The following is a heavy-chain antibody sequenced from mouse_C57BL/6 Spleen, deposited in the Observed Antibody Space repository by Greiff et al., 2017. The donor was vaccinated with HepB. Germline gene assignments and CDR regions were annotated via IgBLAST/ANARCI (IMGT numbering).Heavy chain of an antibody. Sequence: EXQLQQSGAELVRPGASVKLSCTASGFNLKDDYMHWVKQRPEQGLEWIGWIDPENGDTEYASKFQGKATITADTSSNTAYLQLSSLTSEDTAVYYCTTPNWEGYWGQGTTLTVSS. CDR3: TTPNWEGY. CDR1: GFNLKDDY. D-gene: IGHD4-1*02. J-gene: IGHJ2*01. V-gene: IGHV14-4*01. CDR2: IDPENGDT.